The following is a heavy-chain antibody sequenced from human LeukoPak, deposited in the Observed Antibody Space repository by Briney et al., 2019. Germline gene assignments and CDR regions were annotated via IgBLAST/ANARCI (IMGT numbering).Heavy chain of an antibody. D-gene: IGHD3-22*01. CDR1: GISLSNYG. V-gene: IGHV3-23*01. J-gene: IGHJ4*02. CDR3: AKRGVVIRVILVGFHKEAYYFDS. Sequence: GGSLRLSCAVSGISLSNYGMSWVRQAPGKGLEWVAGISGSGGGTNYADSVKGRFTISRDNPKNTLYLQMNRLGAEATAVYFCAKRGVVIRVILVGFHKEAYYFDSWGQGALVTVSS. CDR2: ISGSGGGT.